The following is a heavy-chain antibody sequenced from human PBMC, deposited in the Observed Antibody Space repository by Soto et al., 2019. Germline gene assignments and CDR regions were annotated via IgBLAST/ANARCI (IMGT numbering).Heavy chain of an antibody. CDR3: AAKLGTTHYFDF. CDR2: IYHTGST. CDR1: GDPVGSGSYY. Sequence: QVQLQESAPGLVQPSQTLSLTCSVSGDPVGSGSYYWTWVRQHPVKGLEWIGYIYHTGSTYYNPSLQSRLLMSIVTSKNQFSLHLYSVTAADTAVYFCAAKLGTTHYFDFWGQGSLVAVSS. J-gene: IGHJ4*02. D-gene: IGHD7-27*01. V-gene: IGHV4-31*03.